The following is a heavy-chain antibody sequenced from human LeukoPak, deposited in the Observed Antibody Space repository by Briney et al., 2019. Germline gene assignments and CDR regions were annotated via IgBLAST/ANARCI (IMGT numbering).Heavy chain of an antibody. CDR3: ARRRDLYSGSYYPFDY. CDR2: IYPGDSDA. CDR1: GYSFNSYW. V-gene: IGHV5-51*01. D-gene: IGHD1-26*01. J-gene: IGHJ4*02. Sequence: GESLKISCKGSGYSFNSYWIGWVRQMPGKGLKWMEIIYPGDSDARYSPSFQGQVTISADKSISTAYLQWSSLKASDTAMYYCARRRDLYSGSYYPFDYWGQGTLVTVSS.